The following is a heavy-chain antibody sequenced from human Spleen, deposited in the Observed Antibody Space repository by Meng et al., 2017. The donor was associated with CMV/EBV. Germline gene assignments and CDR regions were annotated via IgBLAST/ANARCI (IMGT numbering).Heavy chain of an antibody. D-gene: IGHD1-26*01. V-gene: IGHV3-30*04. Sequence: FTFSSYAMHWVRQAPGKGLEWVAVISYDGSNKYYADSVKGRFTISRDNSKNTLYLQMNSLRAEDTAVYYCARLHPAVGATDLGLDYWGQGTLVTVSS. J-gene: IGHJ4*02. CDR2: ISYDGSNK. CDR1: FTFSSYA. CDR3: ARLHPAVGATDLGLDY.